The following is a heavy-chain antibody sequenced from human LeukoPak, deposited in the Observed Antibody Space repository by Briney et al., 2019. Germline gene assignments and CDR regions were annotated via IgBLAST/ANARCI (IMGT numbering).Heavy chain of an antibody. CDR2: IYHSGST. V-gene: IGHV4-4*02. CDR1: GGSISSSNW. CDR3: ARVSDILTGYPNSGPYYYYYYMDV. Sequence: PSGTLSLTCSVSGGSISSSNWWSWVRQPPGKGLEWIGEIYHSGSTNYNPSLKSRVTISVDKSKNQFSLKLSSVTAADTAVYYCARVSDILTGYPNSGPYYYYYYMDVWGKGTTVTVSS. J-gene: IGHJ6*03. D-gene: IGHD3-9*01.